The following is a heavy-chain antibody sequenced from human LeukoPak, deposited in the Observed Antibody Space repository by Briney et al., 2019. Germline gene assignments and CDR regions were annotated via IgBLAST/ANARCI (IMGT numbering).Heavy chain of an antibody. V-gene: IGHV1-18*01. CDR3: ARDGGPDIAAAGTWWFDP. Sequence: ASVKVSCKASGYTFTNYGISWVRQAPGQGLEWMGWINGYNGNTNYSHKFQDRVTMTTDTSTTTAYMELRSLRSDDTAVYYCARDGGPDIAAAGTWWFDPWGQGTLVTVSS. J-gene: IGHJ5*02. CDR1: GYTFTNYG. D-gene: IGHD6-13*01. CDR2: INGYNGNT.